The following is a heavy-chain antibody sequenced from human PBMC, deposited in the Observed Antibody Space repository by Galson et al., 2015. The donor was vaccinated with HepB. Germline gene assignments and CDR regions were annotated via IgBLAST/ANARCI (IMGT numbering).Heavy chain of an antibody. CDR1: RFAFIDYT. CDR3: ARDISVAGRRGGYYFDY. CDR2: ISSDGTNK. V-gene: IGHV3-30*04. D-gene: IGHD6-19*01. J-gene: IGHJ4*02. Sequence: SLRLSCAASRFAFIDYTMHWVRQAPAKGLEWVAVISSDGTNKYYADSVKGRFTISRDNSKKTLYLQMSSLRAEDTAVYYCARDISVAGRRGGYYFDYWGQGALVTVSS.